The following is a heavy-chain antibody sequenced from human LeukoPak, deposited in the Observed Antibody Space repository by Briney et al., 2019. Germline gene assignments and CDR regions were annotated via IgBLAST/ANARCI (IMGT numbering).Heavy chain of an antibody. V-gene: IGHV4-34*01. CDR2: IHHSGST. CDR1: GRPFSAYY. J-gene: IGHJ4*02. D-gene: IGHD3-22*01. Sequence: SETLSLTCAMDGRPFSAYYWSWIRQPPGRGLEWIGEIHHSGSTTYNPSLKSRLTISVDTSKNQFSLKLSSVTAADTAVYYCATFLDSSKINFDYWGQGTLVTVSS. CDR3: ATFLDSSKINFDY.